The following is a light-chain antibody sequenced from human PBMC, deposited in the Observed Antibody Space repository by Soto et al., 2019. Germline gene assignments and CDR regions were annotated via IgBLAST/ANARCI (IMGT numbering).Light chain of an antibody. CDR2: SNH. J-gene: IGLJ3*02. CDR1: SSNIGSNT. CDR3: AAWDDSLWV. Sequence: QAVVTQPSSASGTLGQRVTISCSGSSSNIGSNTVNWYQQLPGSAPKVLIYSNHQRPSGVPDRFSGSKSGTSASLAISGLQSEDEADYYCAAWDDSLWVFGGGTKLTVL. V-gene: IGLV1-44*01.